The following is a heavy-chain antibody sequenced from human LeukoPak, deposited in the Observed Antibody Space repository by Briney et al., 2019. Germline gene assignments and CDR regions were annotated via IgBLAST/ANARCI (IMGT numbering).Heavy chain of an antibody. V-gene: IGHV3-30*02. CDR1: GFTFSSYG. D-gene: IGHD3-10*01. J-gene: IGHJ4*02. CDR3: AKVVSGRGGPFDY. CDR2: IRYDGSNK. Sequence: PGGSLRLSCAASGFTFSSYGMHWVRQAPGKGLEWVAFIRYDGSNKYYADSVKGRFTISRDNSKNTLYLQMNSLSAEDTAVYYCAKVVSGRGGPFDYWGQGTLVTVSS.